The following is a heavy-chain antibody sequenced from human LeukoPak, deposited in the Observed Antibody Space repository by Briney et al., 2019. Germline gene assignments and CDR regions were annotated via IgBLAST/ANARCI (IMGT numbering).Heavy chain of an antibody. CDR1: GGSFSGYY. CDR3: ARDYYDSSGHLAHDAFDI. D-gene: IGHD3-22*01. V-gene: IGHV4-34*01. J-gene: IGHJ3*02. CDR2: INHSGST. Sequence: SETLSLTCAVYGGSFSGYYWSWIRQPPGKGLEWIGEINHSGSTNYNPSLKSRVTISVDTSKNQFSLKLSSVTAADTAVYYCARDYYDSSGHLAHDAFDIWGQGTTVTVSS.